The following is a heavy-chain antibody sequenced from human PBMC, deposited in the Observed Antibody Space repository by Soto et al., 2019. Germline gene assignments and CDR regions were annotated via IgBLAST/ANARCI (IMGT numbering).Heavy chain of an antibody. CDR2: ISYEGSNT. V-gene: IGHV3-30*18. CDR3: AKVSGQAGQLVRKTFCYCGIDV. Sequence: QVQLVESGGGVVQPGRSLRLSCAASGFTFSSYGMHWVRQAPGKGLEWVAVISYEGSNTYYADSVKGRFTISRDNSKKPLYLQMNSLRAEDTAGFYCAKVSGQAGQLVRKTFCYCGIDVWGQGTTVGVSS. CDR1: GFTFSSYG. D-gene: IGHD6-6*01. J-gene: IGHJ6*02.